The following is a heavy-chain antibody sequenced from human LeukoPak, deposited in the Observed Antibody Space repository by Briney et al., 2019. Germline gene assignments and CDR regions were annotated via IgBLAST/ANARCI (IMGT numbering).Heavy chain of an antibody. J-gene: IGHJ4*02. V-gene: IGHV3-23*01. CDR1: GFTFSTSE. Sequence: GGSLRLSCAASGFTFSTSEMSWVRQAPGKGLEWVSAIAVGGGTTYADSVKGRFIISRDNSKNTLYLQMNSLRAEDTAVYYCARDGCSGGSCYGIDYWGQGTLVTVSS. CDR3: ARDGCSGGSCYGIDY. D-gene: IGHD2-15*01. CDR2: IAVGGGTT.